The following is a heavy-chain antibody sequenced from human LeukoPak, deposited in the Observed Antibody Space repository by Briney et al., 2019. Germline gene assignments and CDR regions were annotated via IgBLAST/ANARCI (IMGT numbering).Heavy chain of an antibody. Sequence: PGGSLRLSCAASGFTLSSYAMSWVRQAPGKGLEWVSAISDTVNTSHAASVKGRCTISRYSSTNTLFLLMNSLRPDDAAAYYYVKAAVSTSRGAYCYPFDYWGLGTLVTVSS. CDR2: ISDTVNT. CDR3: VKAAVSTSRGAYCYPFDY. D-gene: IGHD2-21*01. V-gene: IGHV3-23*01. J-gene: IGHJ4*02. CDR1: GFTLSSYA.